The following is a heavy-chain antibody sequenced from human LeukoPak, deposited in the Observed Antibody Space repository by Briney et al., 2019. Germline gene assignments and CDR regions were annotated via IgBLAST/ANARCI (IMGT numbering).Heavy chain of an antibody. J-gene: IGHJ4*02. CDR2: INHSGST. V-gene: IGHV4-34*01. D-gene: IGHD2-15*01. Sequence: SETLSLTCTVSGGSMESFYWSWIRQPPGKGLEWIGEINHSGSTNYNPSLKSRVTISVDTSKNQFSLKLSSVTAADTAVYYCARGTPYCSGGSCYSLEDYWGQGTLVTVSS. CDR1: GGSMESFY. CDR3: ARGTPYCSGGSCYSLEDY.